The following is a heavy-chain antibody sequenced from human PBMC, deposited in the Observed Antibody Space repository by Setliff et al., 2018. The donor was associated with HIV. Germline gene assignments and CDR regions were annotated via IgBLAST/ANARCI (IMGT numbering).Heavy chain of an antibody. V-gene: IGHV4-4*07. CDR2: INTSGST. CDR1: GGSVSNYY. J-gene: IGHJ4*02. D-gene: IGHD4-17*01. Sequence: SETLSLTCTVSGGSVSNYYWTWIRQSAGKGLEWIGHINTSGSTKYNPSLKSRLTMSVDSSGNQFSLTLTSVTAADTAVYYCARRIYGNNPYLDYWSQGTLVTVSS. CDR3: ARRIYGNNPYLDY.